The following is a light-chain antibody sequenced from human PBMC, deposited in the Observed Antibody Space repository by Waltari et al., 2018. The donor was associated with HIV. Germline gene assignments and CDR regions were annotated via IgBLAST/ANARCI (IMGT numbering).Light chain of an antibody. Sequence: NFMLTQPHSVSESPGKTVTISCTRSSGNIASNSLQWYQLRPGTSPTTVIYEDKQRPSGVPDRFSGSIDSSSNSASLTISGLKTEDEADYYCQSYDSSNFWVFGGGTKLTVL. CDR1: SGNIASNS. J-gene: IGLJ3*02. V-gene: IGLV6-57*01. CDR2: EDK. CDR3: QSYDSSNFWV.